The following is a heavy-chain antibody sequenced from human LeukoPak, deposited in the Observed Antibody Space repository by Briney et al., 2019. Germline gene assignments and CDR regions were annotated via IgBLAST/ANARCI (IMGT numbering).Heavy chain of an antibody. CDR2: INHSGST. Sequence: SETLSLTCAVYGGSFSGYYWSWIRQPPGKGLEWSGGINHSGSTNYNPSLKSRVTISVDTSKNQFSLKLSSVTAADTAVYYCARARGGPRRSCFDPWGQGTLVTVSS. D-gene: IGHD3-10*01. J-gene: IGHJ5*02. V-gene: IGHV4-34*01. CDR1: GGSFSGYY. CDR3: ARARGGPRRSCFDP.